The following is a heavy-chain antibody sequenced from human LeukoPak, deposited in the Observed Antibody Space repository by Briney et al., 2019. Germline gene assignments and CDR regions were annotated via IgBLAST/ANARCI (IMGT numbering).Heavy chain of an antibody. J-gene: IGHJ6*02. Sequence: PSETLSLTRTVSGGSISSSGYYWGWIRQPPGKGLEWIGSVDYTGITSHSPSLKSRVTISVDTSKNQFSLKVSSVSAADTGVYYCVSHPXSXYYYHMDVWGRGTTVTVSS. CDR3: VSHPXSXYYYHMDV. CDR1: GGSISSSGYY. CDR2: VDYTGIT. V-gene: IGHV4-39*01.